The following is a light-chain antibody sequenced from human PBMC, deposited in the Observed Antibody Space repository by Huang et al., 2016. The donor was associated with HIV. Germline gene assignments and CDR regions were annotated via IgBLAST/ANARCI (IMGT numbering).Light chain of an antibody. CDR2: GAS. CDR3: QQYNNWPLT. CDR1: QSVSPN. Sequence: EVVLTQSPATLAASPGESATLSCRASQSVSPNVAWYRQKPGQAPRVLIYGASTRAAGNPARIRGSGSGTEFTLTISSLQSEDFAVYYCQQYNNWPLTFGGGTTVAI. J-gene: IGKJ4*01. V-gene: IGKV3-15*01.